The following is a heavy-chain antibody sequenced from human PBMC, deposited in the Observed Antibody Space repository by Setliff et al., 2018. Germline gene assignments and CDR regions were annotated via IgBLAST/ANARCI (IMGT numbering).Heavy chain of an antibody. D-gene: IGHD3-10*01. CDR3: AKATGFGELFI. V-gene: IGHV4-61*09. CDR1: GDSITSGSYY. J-gene: IGHJ4*02. Sequence: PSETLSLTCTVSGDSITSGSYYWSWVRQPAGQGLEWIGQIYTRGSTKENPSLKRRVTISVDTSKNQVSLRLTSVTAADTAIYYCAKATGFGELFIWGQGTLVTVSS. CDR2: IYTRGST.